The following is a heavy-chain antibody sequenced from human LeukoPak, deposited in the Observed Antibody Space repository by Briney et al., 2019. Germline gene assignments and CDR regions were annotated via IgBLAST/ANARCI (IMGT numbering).Heavy chain of an antibody. CDR3: ARHVTTPVVRGVKSAYYYCGMDV. Sequence: SETLSLTCTASGGSISSYYWSWLRQPSGKGLEWRGYFYYSGSTNYNPSLKSRVTISVDTSKNQFSLKLSSVPAADTAVYYCARHVTTPVVRGVKSAYYYCGMDVWGQGTTVTVSS. CDR1: GGSISSYY. CDR2: FYYSGST. D-gene: IGHD3-10*01. V-gene: IGHV4-59*08. J-gene: IGHJ6*02.